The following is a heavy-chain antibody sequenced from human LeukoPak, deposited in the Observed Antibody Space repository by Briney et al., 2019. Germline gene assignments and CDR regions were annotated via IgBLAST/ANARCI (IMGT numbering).Heavy chain of an antibody. CDR1: GGTFSSYA. V-gene: IGHV1-69*13. J-gene: IGHJ6*02. CDR2: IILIFGTA. Sequence: ASVKVSCKASGGTFSSYAISWVRQAPGQGLEWMGGIILIFGTANYAQKFQGRVTITADESTSTAYMELSSLRSEDTAVYYCAGRADCSSTSCYYYYYYGMDVWGQGTTVTVSS. CDR3: AGRADCSSTSCYYYYYYGMDV. D-gene: IGHD2-2*01.